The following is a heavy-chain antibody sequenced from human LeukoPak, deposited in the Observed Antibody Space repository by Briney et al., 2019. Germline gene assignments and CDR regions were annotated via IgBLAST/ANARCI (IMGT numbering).Heavy chain of an antibody. CDR3: ARGLADSSGHDGGYARDDNDY. CDR1: GGSISSSNW. V-gene: IGHV4-4*02. CDR2: NYHSGST. D-gene: IGHD3-22*01. Sequence: SGTLSLTCAVSGGSISSSNWRSWVRQPPGKGLEWIGENYHSGSTNYNPSLKSRVTITVDKSKNQFSLKLSSVTAADTAVYYCARGLADSSGHDGGYARDDNDYWGQGTLVTVSS. J-gene: IGHJ4*02.